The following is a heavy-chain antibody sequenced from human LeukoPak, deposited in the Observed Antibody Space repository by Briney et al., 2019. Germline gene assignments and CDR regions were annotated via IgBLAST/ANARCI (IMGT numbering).Heavy chain of an antibody. V-gene: IGHV3-33*01. CDR3: ARPRGGLLDAFDI. Sequence: GGSLRLSCAASGFTFSSYGMHWVRQAPGKGLEWVAVIWYDGSNKYYADSVKGRFTISRDNSKNTLYLQMNSLRAEDTAVYYCARPRGGLLDAFDIWGQGTMVTVSS. J-gene: IGHJ3*02. D-gene: IGHD3-10*01. CDR1: GFTFSSYG. CDR2: IWYDGSNK.